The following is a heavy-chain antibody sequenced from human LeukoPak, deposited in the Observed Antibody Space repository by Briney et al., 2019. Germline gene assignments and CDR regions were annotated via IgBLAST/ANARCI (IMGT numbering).Heavy chain of an antibody. Sequence: GGSLRLSCAASGFTFSSYSMNWVRQTPGKGLEWVANIKDDGSEKYYLDSVKGRFTISRDSAKNSLYLQMNGLRAEDTAVYYCARVAWPYYFDSWGQGTLVTVSS. V-gene: IGHV3-7*01. CDR1: GFTFSSYS. CDR3: ARVAWPYYFDS. CDR2: IKDDGSEK. J-gene: IGHJ4*02.